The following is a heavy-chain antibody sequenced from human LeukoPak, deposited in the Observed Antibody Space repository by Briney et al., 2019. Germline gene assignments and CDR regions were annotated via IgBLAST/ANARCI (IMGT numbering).Heavy chain of an antibody. CDR1: GYTFTGYY. CDR3: ATGTGGQDSSKDYYYYYGMDV. V-gene: IGHV1-2*02. D-gene: IGHD6-13*01. Sequence: ASVKVSCKASGYTFTGYYMHWVRQAPGQGLEWMGWINPNSGGTNYAQKFQGRVTMTEDTSTDTAYVELGSLRSEDTAVYYCATGTGGQDSSKDYYYYYGMDVWGQGTTVTVSS. J-gene: IGHJ6*02. CDR2: INPNSGGT.